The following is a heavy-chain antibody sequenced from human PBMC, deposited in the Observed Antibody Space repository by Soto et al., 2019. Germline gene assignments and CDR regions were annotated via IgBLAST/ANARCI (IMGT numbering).Heavy chain of an antibody. D-gene: IGHD6-13*01. J-gene: IGHJ4*02. CDR1: GGSFSGYY. CDR2: INHSGST. Sequence: SETRSLTCAVYGGSFSGYYWSWIRQPPGKGLEWIGEINHSGSTNYNPSLKSRVTISVDTSKNQFSLKLSSVTAADTAVYYCARAPRIAAPRRGLDYWGQGTLVTVSS. V-gene: IGHV4-34*01. CDR3: ARAPRIAAPRRGLDY.